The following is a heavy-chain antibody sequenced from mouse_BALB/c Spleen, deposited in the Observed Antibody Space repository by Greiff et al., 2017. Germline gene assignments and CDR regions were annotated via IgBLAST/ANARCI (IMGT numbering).Heavy chain of an antibody. CDR2: ISYDGSN. V-gene: IGHV3-6*02. CDR3: AREGYDVEVFAY. Sequence: DVKLQESGPGLVKPSQSLSLTCSVTGYSITSGYYWNWIRQFPGNKLEWMGYISYDGSNNYNPSLKNRISITRDTSKNQFFLKLNSVTTEDTATYYCAREGYDVEVFAYWGQGTLVTVSA. D-gene: IGHD2-2*01. CDR1: GYSITSGYY. J-gene: IGHJ3*01.